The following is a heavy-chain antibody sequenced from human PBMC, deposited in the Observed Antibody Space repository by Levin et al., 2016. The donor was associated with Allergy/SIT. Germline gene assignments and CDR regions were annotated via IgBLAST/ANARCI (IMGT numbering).Heavy chain of an antibody. V-gene: IGHV1-46*01. CDR3: ATRAVGAGQPDWYFDL. Sequence: WVRQAPGQGLEWMGIINPSGGSTSYAQKFQGRVTMTRDTSTNTVYMELSSLRSEDTAVYYCATRAVGAGQPDWYFDLWGRGTLVTVSS. D-gene: IGHD1-26*01. J-gene: IGHJ2*01. CDR2: INPSGGST.